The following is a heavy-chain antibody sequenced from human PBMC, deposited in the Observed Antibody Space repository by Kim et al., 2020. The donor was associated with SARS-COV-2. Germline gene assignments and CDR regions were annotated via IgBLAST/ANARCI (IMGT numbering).Heavy chain of an antibody. Sequence: RFTISRDDSKNTLYLQMNSLKTEDTAVYYCTTDPYRVGYQWLAALPIDYWGQGTLVTVSS. CDR3: TTDPYRVGYQWLAALPIDY. V-gene: IGHV3-15*01. D-gene: IGHD6-19*01. J-gene: IGHJ4*02.